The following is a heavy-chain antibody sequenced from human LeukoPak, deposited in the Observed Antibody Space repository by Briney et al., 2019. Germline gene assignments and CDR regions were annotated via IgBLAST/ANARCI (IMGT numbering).Heavy chain of an antibody. V-gene: IGHV3-66*01. J-gene: IGHJ4*02. CDR3: ARAPPYYDSSGYYLDY. Sequence: GGSLRLSCAASGFTVSSNYMSWVRQAPGKGLEWVSVIYSGGSTYYADSVKGGFTISRDNSKNTLYLQMNSLRAEDTAVYYCARAPPYYDSSGYYLDYWGQGTLVTVSS. D-gene: IGHD3-22*01. CDR2: IYSGGST. CDR1: GFTVSSNY.